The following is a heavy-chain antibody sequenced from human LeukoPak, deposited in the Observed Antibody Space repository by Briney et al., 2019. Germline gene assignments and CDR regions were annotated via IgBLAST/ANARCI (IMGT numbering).Heavy chain of an antibody. Sequence: PSETLSLTCTVSGGSISSYYWSWIRQPPGKGLEWIGYIYYSGSTNYNPSLKSRVIISVDTSKNQFSLKLSSVTAADTAVYYCARERIPYSSSPGAFDIWGQGTMVTVSS. CDR3: ARERIPYSSSPGAFDI. J-gene: IGHJ3*02. D-gene: IGHD6-6*01. CDR1: GGSISSYY. V-gene: IGHV4-59*01. CDR2: IYYSGST.